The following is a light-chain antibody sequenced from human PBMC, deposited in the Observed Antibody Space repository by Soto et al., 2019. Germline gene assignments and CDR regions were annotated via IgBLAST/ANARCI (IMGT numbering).Light chain of an antibody. CDR3: QQYNSYPYT. J-gene: IGKJ2*01. Sequence: DIQMTQSHSTLSASVGDRVTITCRASRSITNWLAWFQQKPGKAPKLLIYKASDLESGVPSRFSGGGSGTEFSLTVSALQPDDVATYYCQQYNSYPYTFGQGTRLEIK. CDR2: KAS. V-gene: IGKV1-5*03. CDR1: RSITNW.